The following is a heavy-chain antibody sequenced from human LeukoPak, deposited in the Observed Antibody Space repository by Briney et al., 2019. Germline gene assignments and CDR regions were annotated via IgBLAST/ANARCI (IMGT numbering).Heavy chain of an antibody. CDR1: GFTFSSYG. CDR3: AKGRMSPYSSSWYYFDY. D-gene: IGHD6-13*01. CDR2: ISYDGSNK. Sequence: GRYLRLSCAASGFTFSSYGMHWVRQAPGKGLEWVAVISYDGSNKYYADSVKGRFTISRDNSKNTLYLQMNSLRAEDTAVYYCAKGRMSPYSSSWYYFDYWGQGTLVTVSS. J-gene: IGHJ4*02. V-gene: IGHV3-30*18.